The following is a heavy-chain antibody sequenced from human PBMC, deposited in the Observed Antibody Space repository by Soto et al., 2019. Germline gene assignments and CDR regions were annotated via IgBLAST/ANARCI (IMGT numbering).Heavy chain of an antibody. Sequence: QLQLQESGPGLVKPSETLSLTCTVSGGSISSSSYYWGWIRQPPGKGLEWIGSIYYSGSTYYNPSLKSRVTISVDTSKNQFSLKLSSVTAADTAVYYCARRYSYGHFDYWGQGTLVTVSS. V-gene: IGHV4-39*01. CDR3: ARRYSYGHFDY. D-gene: IGHD5-18*01. J-gene: IGHJ4*02. CDR1: GGSISSSSYY. CDR2: IYYSGST.